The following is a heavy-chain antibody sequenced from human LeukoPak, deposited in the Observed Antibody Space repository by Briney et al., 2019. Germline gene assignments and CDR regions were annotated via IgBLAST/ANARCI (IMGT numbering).Heavy chain of an antibody. Sequence: PGGSLRLSCAASGFTFNNAWMNWVRQAPGKGLEWIGRIKRKTDGGTTDYAAPVKGRFTISRDDSKNTLYLHMNSLNTDDTAVYYCTLVLDAFDIWGPGTMVTVSS. CDR1: GFTFNNAW. V-gene: IGHV3-15*01. CDR3: TLVLDAFDI. CDR2: IKRKTDGGTT. J-gene: IGHJ3*02.